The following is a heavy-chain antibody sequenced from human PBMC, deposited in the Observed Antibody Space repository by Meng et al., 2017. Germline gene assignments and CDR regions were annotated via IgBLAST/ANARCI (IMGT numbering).Heavy chain of an antibody. V-gene: IGHV1-69*01. CDR1: GGTFSSDA. J-gene: IGHJ4*02. CDR2: IIPIFGTA. Sequence: GEVGQFGAEGNKPGSSGKVSCKASGGTFSSDAISWVRQAPGQGLEWMGGIIPIFGTANYAQKFQGRVTITADESTSTAYMELSSLRSEDTAVYYCASYSSVRGIAYWGQGTLVTVSS. CDR3: ASYSSVRGIAY. D-gene: IGHD3-10*01.